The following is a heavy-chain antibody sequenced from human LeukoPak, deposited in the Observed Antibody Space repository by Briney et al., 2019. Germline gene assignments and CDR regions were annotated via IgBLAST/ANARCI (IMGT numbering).Heavy chain of an antibody. J-gene: IGHJ5*02. V-gene: IGHV1-2*02. CDR2: IHPGTGDT. CDR1: GYTFTAYY. Sequence: GASVKVSCKASGYTFTAYYMHWVRQAPGQGLEWMGWIHPGTGDTKYAQKFQGRVTVTRDTSITTAYMELSSLRSDDTAVYYCASYASGYNWLKAWGQGTLVTVSS. CDR3: ASYASGYNWLKA. D-gene: IGHD3-10*01.